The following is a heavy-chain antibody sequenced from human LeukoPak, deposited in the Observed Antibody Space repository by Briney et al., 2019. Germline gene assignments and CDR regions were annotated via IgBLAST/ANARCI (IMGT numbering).Heavy chain of an antibody. CDR1: GFTFSSYG. J-gene: IGHJ4*02. D-gene: IGHD6-19*01. V-gene: IGHV3-33*01. CDR2: IWYDGSNK. Sequence: PGGSLRLSCAASGFTFSSYGMHWVRQAPGKGLEWVAVIWYDGSNKYYADSVKGRFTISRDNSKNTLCLQMNSLRAEDTAVYYCARDTRGIAVAGTLDYWGQGTLVTVSS. CDR3: ARDTRGIAVAGTLDY.